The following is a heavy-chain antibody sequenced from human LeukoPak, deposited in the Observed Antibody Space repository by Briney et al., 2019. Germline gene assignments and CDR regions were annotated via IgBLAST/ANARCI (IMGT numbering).Heavy chain of an antibody. V-gene: IGHV1-46*01. CDR3: ARSRDLFDY. D-gene: IGHD5-24*01. Sequence: ASVEVSCKTSGYTFTSYYIHWVRQAPGQGLEWMGIINPGGGGTIYAQKFQGRVTMTRDTSTSTVYMQLSSLTSEDTALYYCARSRDLFDYWGQGTLVTVSS. CDR2: INPGGGGT. J-gene: IGHJ4*02. CDR1: GYTFTSYY.